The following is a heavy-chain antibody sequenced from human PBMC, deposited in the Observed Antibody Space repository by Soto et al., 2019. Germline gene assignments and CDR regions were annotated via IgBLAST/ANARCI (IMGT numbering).Heavy chain of an antibody. D-gene: IGHD5-12*01. V-gene: IGHV4-39*01. CDR1: GGSISSSSYY. CDR3: AIVGYYFDD. CDR2: IYYSGST. J-gene: IGHJ4*02. Sequence: SETLSLTCTVSGGSISSSSYYWGWIRQPPGKGLEWIGSIYYSGSTYYNPSLKSRVTISVDTSKNQFSLKLSSVTAADTAVYYCAIVGYYFDDWGQGTLVTVSS.